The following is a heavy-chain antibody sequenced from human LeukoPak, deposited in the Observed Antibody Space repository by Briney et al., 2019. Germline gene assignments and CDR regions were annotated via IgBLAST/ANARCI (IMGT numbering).Heavy chain of an antibody. CDR3: ARDQGEMATVFDY. J-gene: IGHJ4*02. Sequence: PGGSLRLSCAASGFTFSSYSMNWVRQAPGKGLEWVSSISSSSYIYYADSVKGRFTISRDNAKNSLYLQMNSLRAEDTAVYYCARDQGEMATVFDYWGQGTLVTVSS. CDR2: ISSSSYI. CDR1: GFTFSSYS. D-gene: IGHD5-24*01. V-gene: IGHV3-21*04.